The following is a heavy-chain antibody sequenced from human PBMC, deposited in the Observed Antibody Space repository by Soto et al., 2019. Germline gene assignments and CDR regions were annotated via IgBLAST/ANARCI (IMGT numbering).Heavy chain of an antibody. D-gene: IGHD5-18*01. Sequence: GGSLRLXCAASGFTFSSYSMNWVRQAPGKGLEWVSSISSSSSYIYYADSVKGRFTISRDNAKNSLYLQMNSLRAEDTAVYYCARLIRDTATGYYYYYMDVWGKGTTVTVSS. CDR2: ISSSSSYI. V-gene: IGHV3-21*01. CDR1: GFTFSSYS. CDR3: ARLIRDTATGYYYYYMDV. J-gene: IGHJ6*03.